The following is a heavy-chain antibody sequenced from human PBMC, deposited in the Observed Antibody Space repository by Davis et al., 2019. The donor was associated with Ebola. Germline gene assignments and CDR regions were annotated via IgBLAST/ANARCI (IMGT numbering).Heavy chain of an antibody. J-gene: IGHJ5*02. CDR3: ARAGALLPAANNWFDP. V-gene: IGHV4-34*01. D-gene: IGHD2-2*01. CDR1: GGSFSDYY. Sequence: SETLSLTCAVYGGSFSDYYWIWVRQTPGKGLEWIGDINHTGYTNYNPSLKSRIAISIDTSKNHFSLKLASVAAADTAVYYCARAGALLPAANNWFDPWGQGTLVTVSS. CDR2: INHTGYT.